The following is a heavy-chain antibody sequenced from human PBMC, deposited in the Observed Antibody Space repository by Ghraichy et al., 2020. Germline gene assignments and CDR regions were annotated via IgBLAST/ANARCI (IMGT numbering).Heavy chain of an antibody. Sequence: SETLSLTCAVSGGSISSSNYYWGWIRQPPGKGLEWIGGIYYSGTTYYNQSLKSRVTISVDTSKNQFSLKLSSVSAADTAVYYCPTDHILQSLARSDPWGQGTLFTVSS. CDR2: IYYSGTT. CDR3: PTDHILQSLARSDP. J-gene: IGHJ5*02. V-gene: IGHV4-39*02. D-gene: IGHD3-3*01. CDR1: GGSISSSNYY.